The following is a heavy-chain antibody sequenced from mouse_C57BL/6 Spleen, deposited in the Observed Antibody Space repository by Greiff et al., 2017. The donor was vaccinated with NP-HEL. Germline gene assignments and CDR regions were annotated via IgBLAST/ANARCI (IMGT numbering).Heavy chain of an antibody. CDR2: IDPEAGGT. Sequence: VQLQESGAELVKPGASVKLSCTASGFTFTDYYMHWVKQRPEQGLEWIGRIDPEAGGTNYAPKFQGKATITADTSSNTAYLQLSSLTSEDTAVYYCARTGNYDDMDYWGQGTSVTVSS. V-gene: IGHV14-2*01. J-gene: IGHJ4*01. CDR3: ARTGNYDDMDY. CDR1: GFTFTDYY.